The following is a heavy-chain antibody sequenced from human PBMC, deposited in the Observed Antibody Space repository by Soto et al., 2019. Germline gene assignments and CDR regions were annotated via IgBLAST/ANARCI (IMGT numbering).Heavy chain of an antibody. CDR1: GGSISSYY. V-gene: IGHV4-59*01. J-gene: IGHJ5*02. CDR2: IYYSGST. Sequence: TSETLSLTCTVSGGSISSYYWSWIRQPPGKGLEWIGYIYYSGSTNYNPSLKSRVTISVDTSKNQFSLKLSSVTAADTAVYYCARGAPVSYDFPSNCFDPWGQGTLVTVSS. CDR3: ARGAPVSYDFPSNCFDP. D-gene: IGHD3-3*01.